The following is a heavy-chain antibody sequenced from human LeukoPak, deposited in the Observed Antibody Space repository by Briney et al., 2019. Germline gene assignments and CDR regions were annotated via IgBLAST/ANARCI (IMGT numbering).Heavy chain of an antibody. Sequence: PGGSLRLSCAASGFTFSSYAMHWVRQAPGKGLEWVALISYDGSIKYYADSVKGRFTVSRDNSKNTLYLQMNSLRAEDTAVYYCAKAGRFVLYADAFDIWGQGTMVTVSS. CDR1: GFTFSSYA. D-gene: IGHD2-8*01. CDR3: AKAGRFVLYADAFDI. CDR2: ISYDGSIK. J-gene: IGHJ3*02. V-gene: IGHV3-30*04.